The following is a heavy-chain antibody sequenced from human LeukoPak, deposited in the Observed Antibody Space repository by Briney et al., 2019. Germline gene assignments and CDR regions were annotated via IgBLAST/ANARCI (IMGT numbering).Heavy chain of an antibody. Sequence: SETLSLTCAVYGGSFSGYYWTWLRQTPEKGLEWIGEMNPSGSTNYNPSLKSRVTISVDTSKNQFSLELSSVTAADTAVYYCARSRQDVTMIVVVMTAVSYYLDVWGKGTTVTVS. J-gene: IGHJ6*03. CDR1: GGSFSGYY. CDR2: MNPSGST. V-gene: IGHV4-34*01. CDR3: ARSRQDVTMIVVVMTAVSYYLDV. D-gene: IGHD3-22*01.